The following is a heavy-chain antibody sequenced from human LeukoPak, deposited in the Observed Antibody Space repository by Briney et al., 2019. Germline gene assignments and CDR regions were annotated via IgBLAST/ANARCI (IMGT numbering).Heavy chain of an antibody. D-gene: IGHD2/OR15-2a*01. Sequence: PGGSLRLSCAASGFTFSSYGMHWVRQAPGKGLEWVAVISYDGITKYYADSVKGRFTISRDNSKNTLSLQMNSLRAVDTAVYYCARELYNWFDPWGQGTLVTVSS. CDR3: ARELYNWFDP. V-gene: IGHV3-30*03. CDR2: ISYDGITK. CDR1: GFTFSSYG. J-gene: IGHJ5*02.